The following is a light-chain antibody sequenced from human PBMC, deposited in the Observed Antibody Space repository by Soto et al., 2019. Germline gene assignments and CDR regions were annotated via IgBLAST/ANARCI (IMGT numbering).Light chain of an antibody. V-gene: IGLV2-14*01. CDR1: SSDVGGYNY. CDR2: EVS. Sequence: QSVLTQPASVSGSPGQSITISRTGTSSDVGGYNYVSWYQQHPGKAPKLRIYEVSNRPSGVSNRFSGSKSGNTASLTISGLQAEDEADYYCSSYTSSSTYVFGTGSKVTVL. CDR3: SSYTSSSTYV. J-gene: IGLJ1*01.